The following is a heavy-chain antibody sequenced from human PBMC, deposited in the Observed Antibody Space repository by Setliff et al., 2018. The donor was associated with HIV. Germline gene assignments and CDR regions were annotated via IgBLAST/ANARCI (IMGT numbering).Heavy chain of an antibody. CDR2: IYYTGFA. CDR1: GDSISSGSYF. CDR3: TREGRGDPAMATTRIDY. Sequence: SETLSLTFSVSGDSISSGSYFWGWIRQTPGKGLEWIGNIYYTGFAYYNPSLKSRVTISLDTSKTHFFLNLTSVTDADTAVYFCTREGRGDPAMATTRIDYWGQGKLVTVSS. J-gene: IGHJ4*02. D-gene: IGHD1-1*01. V-gene: IGHV4-39*02.